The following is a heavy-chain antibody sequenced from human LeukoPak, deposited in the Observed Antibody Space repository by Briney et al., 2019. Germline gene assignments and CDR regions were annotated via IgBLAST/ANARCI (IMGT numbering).Heavy chain of an antibody. V-gene: IGHV4-34*01. D-gene: IGHD5-12*01. CDR1: GGSFSGYY. CDR3: ARPYSGYASGDY. CDR2: INHSGST. J-gene: IGHJ4*02. Sequence: PSETLSLTCAVYGGSFSGYYWSWIRHPPGKGLEWIGEINHSGSTNYNPSLKSRVTISVDTSKNQFSLKLSSVTAADTAVYYCARPYSGYASGDYWGQGTLVTVSS.